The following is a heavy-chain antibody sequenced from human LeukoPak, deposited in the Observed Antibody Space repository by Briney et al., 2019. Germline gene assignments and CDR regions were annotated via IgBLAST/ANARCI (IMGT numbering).Heavy chain of an antibody. V-gene: IGHV4-30-2*01. Sequence: PSETLSLTCAVSGGSLSSGSYSWSWIRQPPGKGLEWIGYIYPRGSTYYNPSLKSRVTMSLDRPANQFSLNLSSVPAADTAVYYCARFSPRAMGNYFDFWGQGTLVTVSS. J-gene: IGHJ4*02. CDR3: ARFSPRAMGNYFDF. D-gene: IGHD7-27*01. CDR1: GGSLSSGSYS. CDR2: IYPRGST.